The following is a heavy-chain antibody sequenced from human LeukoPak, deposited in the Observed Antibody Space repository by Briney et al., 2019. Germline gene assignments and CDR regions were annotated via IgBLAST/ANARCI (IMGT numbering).Heavy chain of an antibody. J-gene: IGHJ5*02. V-gene: IGHV1-2*02. CDR3: ARADRLDGGPYLIGP. CDR2: INPNSGGT. Sequence: ASVKVSCKTSGYSFTDYYMHWVRQASGQGLEWMGWINPNSGGTSSAQKFQGRVTMTRDTSITTVYMEVSWLTSDDTAIYYCARADRLDGGPYLIGPWGQGTLVTVSS. D-gene: IGHD2-21*01. CDR1: GYSFTDYY.